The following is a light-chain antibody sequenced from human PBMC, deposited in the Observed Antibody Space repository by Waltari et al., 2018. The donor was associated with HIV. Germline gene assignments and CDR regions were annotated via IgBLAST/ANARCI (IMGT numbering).Light chain of an antibody. V-gene: IGLV2-14*01. Sequence: QSALTQPPSASGSPGQSVTISCTGTSGDVGGSKYVSWYQQFPGKAPKLMIYEVSNRPSGVSNRFSGSKSGNTASLTISGLQAEDEADYYCSSYTSSSTRVVFGGGTKLTVL. J-gene: IGLJ2*01. CDR1: SGDVGGSKY. CDR2: EVS. CDR3: SSYTSSSTRVV.